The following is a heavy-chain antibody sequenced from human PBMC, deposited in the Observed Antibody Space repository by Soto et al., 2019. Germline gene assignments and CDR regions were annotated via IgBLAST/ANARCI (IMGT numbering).Heavy chain of an antibody. J-gene: IGHJ6*02. CDR2: ISSSSSYI. CDR1: GFTFSSYS. CDR3: AKATGYCSSSSCRRDSYYYYGMDV. V-gene: IGHV3-21*01. D-gene: IGHD2-2*01. Sequence: PGGSLRLSCAASGFTFSSYSMNWVRQAPGKGLEWVPSISSSSSYIYYADSVKGRFTISRDNAKNSLYLQMNSLRPEDTAVYYCAKATGYCSSSSCRRDSYYYYGMDVWGQGTTVT.